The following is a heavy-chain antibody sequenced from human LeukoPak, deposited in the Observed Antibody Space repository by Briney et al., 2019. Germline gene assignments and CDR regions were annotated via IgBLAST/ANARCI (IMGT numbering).Heavy chain of an antibody. J-gene: IGHJ4*02. CDR3: AKVVGATILDY. Sequence: GGSLRLSCAASGFTFDDYAMHWVRQAPGKGLEWVSGISWNSGSIDYADSVKGRFTISRDNAKNSLYLQMNSLRAEDTAVYYCAKVVGATILDYWGQGTLVTVSS. CDR1: GFTFDDYA. V-gene: IGHV3-9*01. CDR2: ISWNSGSI. D-gene: IGHD1-26*01.